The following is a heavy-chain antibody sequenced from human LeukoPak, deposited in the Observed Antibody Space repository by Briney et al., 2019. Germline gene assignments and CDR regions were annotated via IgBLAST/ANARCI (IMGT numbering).Heavy chain of an antibody. CDR2: ISDSGGST. CDR1: GITLSNYG. CDR3: AKRGVVIRVILVGFHKEAYYFDS. Sequence: PGGSLRLSCAVSGITLSNYGMSWVRQAPGKGLEWVAGISDSGGSTKYADSVKGRFTISRDSRKNTLYLHMNSLRAEDSAVYFCAKRGVVIRVILVGFHKEAYYFDSWGQGALVTVSS. D-gene: IGHD3-22*01. V-gene: IGHV3-23*01. J-gene: IGHJ4*02.